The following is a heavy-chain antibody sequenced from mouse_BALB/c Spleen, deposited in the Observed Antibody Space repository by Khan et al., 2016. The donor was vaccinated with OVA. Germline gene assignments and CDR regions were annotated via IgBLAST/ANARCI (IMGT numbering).Heavy chain of an antibody. J-gene: IGHJ4*01. CDR3: ARYDGSSEAMDY. Sequence: QVRLQQSGAELAKPGASVKMSCKASGYTFTSYWMHWVKQRPGQGLEWIGYINPSTGYTEYNQKFKDKATLTAYKSSSTAYMQLRSLTSEDSAVYYCARYDGSSEAMDYRGQGTSVTVSS. CDR2: INPSTGYT. V-gene: IGHV1-7*01. CDR1: GYTFTSYW. D-gene: IGHD1-1*01.